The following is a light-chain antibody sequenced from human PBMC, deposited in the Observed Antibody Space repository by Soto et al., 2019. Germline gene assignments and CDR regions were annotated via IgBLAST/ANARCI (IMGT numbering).Light chain of an antibody. V-gene: IGKV1-33*01. CDR2: DAS. CDR3: QHYDNLPPYI. Sequence: EIPMTPSPSSLSVSVGDRVTITCQASRDIRDFLNWYQQKPGKDPKLLIFDASNLEEGVPPRFSGSGSGTDFTFSISRLQPEDVATYYCQHYDNLPPYIFGQGTKLDIK. CDR1: RDIRDF. J-gene: IGKJ2*01.